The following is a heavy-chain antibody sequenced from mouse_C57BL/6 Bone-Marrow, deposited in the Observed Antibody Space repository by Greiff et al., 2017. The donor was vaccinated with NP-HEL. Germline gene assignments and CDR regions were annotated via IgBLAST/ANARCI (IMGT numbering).Heavy chain of an antibody. V-gene: IGHV1-69*01. CDR3: AREVYYGNYFYAMDY. D-gene: IGHD2-1*01. CDR2: IDPSDSYT. J-gene: IGHJ4*01. Sequence: VQLQQPGAELVMPGASVKLSCKASGYTFTSYWMHWVKQRPGQGLEWIGEIDPSDSYTNYNQKFKGKSTLTVDKSSSTAYMKLSSLTSEDSAVYYCAREVYYGNYFYAMDYWGQGTSVTVSS. CDR1: GYTFTSYW.